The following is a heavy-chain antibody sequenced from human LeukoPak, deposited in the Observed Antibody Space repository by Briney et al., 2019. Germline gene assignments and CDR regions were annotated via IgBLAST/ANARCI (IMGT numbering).Heavy chain of an antibody. CDR3: ARRDLVATITDY. D-gene: IGHD5-12*01. Sequence: SQTLSLTCTVSGGSISSGGYYWSWIRQHPGKGLEWIGYIYYSGSTYYNPSLKSRVTISVDTSKNQFSLKLSSVTAADTAVYYCARRDLVATITDYWGQGTLVTVSS. J-gene: IGHJ4*02. CDR1: GGSISSGGYY. V-gene: IGHV4-31*03. CDR2: IYYSGST.